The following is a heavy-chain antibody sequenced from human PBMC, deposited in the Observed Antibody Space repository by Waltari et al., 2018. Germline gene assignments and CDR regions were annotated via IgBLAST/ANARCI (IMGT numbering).Heavy chain of an antibody. CDR1: GYSISRGYY. CDR3: ARSTGQGFTVHGDY. V-gene: IGHV4-38-2*01. CDR2: IYHSGST. Sequence: QVQLQESGPGLVKPSETLSLTCAVSGYSISRGYYWGWIRQPPGKGLEWIGSIYHSGSTYYNPSLKSRVTISVDTSKNQFSLKLSSVTAADTAVYYCARSTGQGFTVHGDYWGQGTLVTVSS. J-gene: IGHJ4*02. D-gene: IGHD4-17*01.